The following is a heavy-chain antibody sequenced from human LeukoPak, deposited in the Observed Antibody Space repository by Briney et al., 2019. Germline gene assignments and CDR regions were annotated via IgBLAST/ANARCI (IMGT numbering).Heavy chain of an antibody. V-gene: IGHV1-69*01. CDR2: IIPIFGTA. CDR3: ARDQGPYYYDSSGSGFDP. J-gene: IGHJ5*02. Sequence: SVKVSCKASGGTFSSYAISWVRQAPGQGLEWMGGIIPIFGTANYAQKFQGRVTITADESTSTAYMELSSLRSEDTAVYYCARDQGPYYYDSSGSGFDPWGQGTLVTVSS. D-gene: IGHD3-22*01. CDR1: GGTFSSYA.